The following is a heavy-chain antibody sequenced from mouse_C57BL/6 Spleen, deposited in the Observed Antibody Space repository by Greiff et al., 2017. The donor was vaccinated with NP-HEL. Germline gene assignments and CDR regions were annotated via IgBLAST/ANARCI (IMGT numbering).Heavy chain of an antibody. CDR1: GYTFTDYN. D-gene: IGHD1-1*01. J-gene: IGHJ1*03. CDR2: INPNNGGT. V-gene: IGHV1-22*01. Sequence: EVQLQQSGPELVKPGASVKMSCKASGYTFTDYNMHWVKQSHGKSLEWIGYINPNNGGTSYNQKFKGKATLTVNKSSSTAYMELRSLTSEDSAVYYCASSYYYGSSYNWYFDVWGTRTTVTVSS. CDR3: ASSYYYGSSYNWYFDV.